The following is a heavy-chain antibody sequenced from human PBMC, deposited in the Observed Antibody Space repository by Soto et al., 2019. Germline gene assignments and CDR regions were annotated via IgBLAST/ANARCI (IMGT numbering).Heavy chain of an antibody. J-gene: IGHJ4*02. V-gene: IGHV3-74*01. Sequence: GGYLRLSCAASGFTFSSYWMFWVRQAPGKGLVWVSCINTDGSSTNYADSVKGRFTISRDNAKNTVYLQMNSLGAEDTAVYYCARTYRSRRYYFDSSGQGTMISDSS. D-gene: IGHD6-19*01. CDR1: GFTFSSYW. CDR3: ARTYRSRRYYFDS. CDR2: INTDGSST.